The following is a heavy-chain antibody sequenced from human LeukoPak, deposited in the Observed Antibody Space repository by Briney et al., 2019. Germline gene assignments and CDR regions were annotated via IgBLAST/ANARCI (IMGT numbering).Heavy chain of an antibody. D-gene: IGHD3-10*01. CDR1: GFTFGDYA. V-gene: IGHV3-49*03. CDR3: TAAYGSGSPFDY. J-gene: IGHJ4*02. Sequence: GGSLRLSCTASGFTFGDYAMSWFRQAPGKGLEWVGFIRRNVYGGTTEYAAAVKGRFTISRDDSKSIAYLQMNSLKTEDTAVYYCTAAYGSGSPFDYWGQGTLVTVSS. CDR2: IRRNVYGGTT.